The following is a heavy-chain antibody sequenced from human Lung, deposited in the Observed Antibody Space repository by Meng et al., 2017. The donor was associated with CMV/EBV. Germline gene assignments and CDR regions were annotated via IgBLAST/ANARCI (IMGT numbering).Heavy chain of an antibody. D-gene: IGHD4-17*01. V-gene: IGHV1-69*05. CDR1: GGTFSSYA. Sequence: SVKVSXKASGGTFSSYAISWVRQAPGQGLEWMGGIIPIFGTANYAQKFQGRVTITTDESTSTAYMELSSLRSEDTAVYYCARGNYGDYHYYGMDVWGQGXTVTVSS. CDR2: IIPIFGTA. CDR3: ARGNYGDYHYYGMDV. J-gene: IGHJ6*02.